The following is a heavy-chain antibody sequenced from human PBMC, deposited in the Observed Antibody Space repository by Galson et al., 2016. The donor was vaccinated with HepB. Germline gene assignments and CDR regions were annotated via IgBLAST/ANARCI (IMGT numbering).Heavy chain of an antibody. J-gene: IGHJ4*02. V-gene: IGHV3-53*01. Sequence: SLRLSCAASGFIVSNNYMSWVRQAPGKGLEWLSILYGGGTTNYADSVKGRFTISRDNSKNTRYIQINSLRAEDTAVYYCARGGSGYYWAYDYWGQGTLVTVSS. CDR2: LYGGGTT. D-gene: IGHD3-3*01. CDR3: ARGGSGYYWAYDY. CDR1: GFIVSNNY.